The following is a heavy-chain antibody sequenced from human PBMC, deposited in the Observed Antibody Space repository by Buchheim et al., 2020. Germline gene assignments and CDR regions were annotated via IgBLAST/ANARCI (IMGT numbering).Heavy chain of an antibody. D-gene: IGHD3-16*01. CDR1: GFTFTTYW. V-gene: IGHV3-7*01. CDR3: ARLNYDYVWGSYSADY. J-gene: IGHJ4*02. Sequence: EVQLVESGGGLVQPGGSLRLSCAASGFTFTTYWMTWVRQAPGKGLEWVANIKPDGSEKSYADSVRGRFTISRDNAKNTLYLQMNSLRAEDTAVYYCARLNYDYVWGSYSADYWGQGTL. CDR2: IKPDGSEK.